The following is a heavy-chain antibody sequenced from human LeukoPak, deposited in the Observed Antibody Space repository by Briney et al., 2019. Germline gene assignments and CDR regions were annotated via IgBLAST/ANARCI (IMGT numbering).Heavy chain of an antibody. J-gene: IGHJ4*02. D-gene: IGHD3-10*01. CDR1: GGTFSSYA. Sequence: SVKVSCKASGGTFSSYAISWVRQAPGQGLEWMGGIIPIFGTANYAQKFQGRVTITADESTSTAYMELSSLRSEDTAVYYCARGVVRGVIRFDYWGQGTLVTVSS. V-gene: IGHV1-69*13. CDR2: IIPIFGTA. CDR3: ARGVVRGVIRFDY.